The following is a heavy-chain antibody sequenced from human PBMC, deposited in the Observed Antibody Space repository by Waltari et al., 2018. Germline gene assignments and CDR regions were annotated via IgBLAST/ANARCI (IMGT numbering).Heavy chain of an antibody. Sequence: QVQLVQSGPEVKQPGASVKVSCEASGYIFTDYDINWVRQAPGQGFEWMGWTNTNSGNTGYAQKFQGRVTMTMNTPTSRAYIELRDLRSDDTAVYYCTRRREFFGPDYWGQGSLVTVSA. V-gene: IGHV1-8*01. J-gene: IGHJ4*02. CDR3: TRRREFFGPDY. CDR1: GYIFTDYD. D-gene: IGHD3-3*01. CDR2: TNTNSGNT.